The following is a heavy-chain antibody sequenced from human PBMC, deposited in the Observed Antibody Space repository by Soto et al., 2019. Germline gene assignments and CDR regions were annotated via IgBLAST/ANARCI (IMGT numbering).Heavy chain of an antibody. CDR1: GGSFSGYY. Sequence: TWETLSLSCAVYGGSFSGYYWSWIRQPPGKGLEWIGEINHSGSTNYNPSLKSRVTISVDTSKNQFSLKLSSVTAADTAVYYCARDSYDFWSGPTFDYWGQGTLVTVSS. J-gene: IGHJ4*02. V-gene: IGHV4-34*01. D-gene: IGHD3-3*01. CDR2: INHSGST. CDR3: ARDSYDFWSGPTFDY.